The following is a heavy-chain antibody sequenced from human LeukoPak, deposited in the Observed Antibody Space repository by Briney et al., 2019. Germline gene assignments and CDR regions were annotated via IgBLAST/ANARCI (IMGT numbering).Heavy chain of an antibody. Sequence: GESLKISCKGSGYSFTSYWISWVRQMPGKCLEWMGRIDPSDSYTNYSPSFQGHVTISADKSISTAYLQWSSLKASDTAMYYCARHNYYGSGSYKFDPWGQGTLVTVSS. CDR1: GYSFTSYW. CDR2: IDPSDSYT. J-gene: IGHJ5*02. D-gene: IGHD3-10*01. CDR3: ARHNYYGSGSYKFDP. V-gene: IGHV5-10-1*01.